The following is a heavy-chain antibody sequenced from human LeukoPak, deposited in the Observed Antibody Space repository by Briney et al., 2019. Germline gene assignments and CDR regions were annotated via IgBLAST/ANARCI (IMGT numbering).Heavy chain of an antibody. CDR3: ASLGMRWLQYYYYYMDV. D-gene: IGHD5-24*01. CDR2: IYHSGST. Sequence: SETLSLTCTVSGYSISSGYYWGWIRQPPGKGLEWIGSIYHSGSTYYNPSLKSRVTISVDTSKNQFSLKLSSVTAADTAVYYCASLGMRWLQYYYYYMDVWGKGTTVTVSS. CDR1: GYSISSGYY. J-gene: IGHJ6*03. V-gene: IGHV4-38-2*02.